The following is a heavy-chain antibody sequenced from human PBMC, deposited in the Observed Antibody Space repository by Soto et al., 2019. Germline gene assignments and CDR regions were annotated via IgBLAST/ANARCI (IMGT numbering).Heavy chain of an antibody. Sequence: QVQLVESGGGVVQPGRSLRLSCAASGFTFSSYGMHWVRQAPGKGLEWVAVIWYDGSNKYYAESVKGRFTISRDNSKNTLYLQMNSLRAEDTAVYYCARDIPGVRGRYYYYGMDVWGQGTTVTVSS. CDR1: GFTFSSYG. J-gene: IGHJ6*02. V-gene: IGHV3-33*01. D-gene: IGHD3-10*01. CDR2: IWYDGSNK. CDR3: ARDIPGVRGRYYYYGMDV.